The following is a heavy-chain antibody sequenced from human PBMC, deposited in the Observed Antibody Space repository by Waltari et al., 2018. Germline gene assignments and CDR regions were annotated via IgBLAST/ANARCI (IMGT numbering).Heavy chain of an antibody. Sequence: QVQLQESGPGLVKPSETLSLTCTVSGGSISSYYWSWIRQPPGKGLEWIGYIYYSGSTNYNPSLKSRVTISVDTSKNQFSLKLSSVTAADTAVYYCARDLSYAFDIWGQGTMVTVSS. V-gene: IGHV4-59*01. CDR3: ARDLSYAFDI. CDR2: IYYSGST. J-gene: IGHJ3*02. CDR1: GGSISSYY.